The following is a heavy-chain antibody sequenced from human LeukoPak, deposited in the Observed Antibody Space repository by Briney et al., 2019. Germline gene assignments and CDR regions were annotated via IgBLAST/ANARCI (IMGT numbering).Heavy chain of an antibody. CDR2: FIPIFGTA. J-gene: IGHJ6*02. CDR1: GGTFSSYA. V-gene: IGHV1-69*13. D-gene: IGHD5-18*01. Sequence: SVKVSCKASGGTFSSYAISWVRQAPGQGLEWMGGFIPIFGTANYAQKFQGRVTITADESTSTAYMELSSLRSEDTAVYYCARLRYSYGYYYYYGMDVWGQGTTVTVSS. CDR3: ARLRYSYGYYYYYGMDV.